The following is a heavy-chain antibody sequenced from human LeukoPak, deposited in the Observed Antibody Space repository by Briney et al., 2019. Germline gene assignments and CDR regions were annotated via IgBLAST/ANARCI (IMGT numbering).Heavy chain of an antibody. J-gene: IGHJ4*02. CDR3: ARHSVPYSSGWSDY. Sequence: GESRPTSCKGSGYRFATYWIGWVRQLPGKGLEWMGIIYPGDSDTRYSPSFQGPATLSGDKSISTAYLQWSSLKASDTAMYYCARHSVPYSSGWSDYWGQGTLVTVSS. V-gene: IGHV5-51*01. D-gene: IGHD6-19*01. CDR1: GYRFATYW. CDR2: IYPGDSDT.